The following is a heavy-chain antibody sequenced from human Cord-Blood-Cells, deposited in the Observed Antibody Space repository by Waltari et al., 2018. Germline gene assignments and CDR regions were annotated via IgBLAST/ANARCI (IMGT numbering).Heavy chain of an antibody. CDR3: ARVRVGTMVRGVIPYFDY. D-gene: IGHD3-10*01. Sequence: QVQLQESGPGLVKPSETLSLTCTVSGYSISSGYYWGWLRPPPGRGLEWIGSIYHSGSTYYNPSLKSRVTISVDTSKNQFSLKLSSVTAADTAVYYCARVRVGTMVRGVIPYFDYWGQGTLVTVSS. CDR1: GYSISSGYY. CDR2: IYHSGST. J-gene: IGHJ4*02. V-gene: IGHV4-38-2*02.